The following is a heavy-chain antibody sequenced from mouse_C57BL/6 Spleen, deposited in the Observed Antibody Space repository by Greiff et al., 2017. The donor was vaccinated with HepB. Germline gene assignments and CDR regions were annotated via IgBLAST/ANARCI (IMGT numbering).Heavy chain of an antibody. CDR2: IYPGSGST. V-gene: IGHV1-55*01. J-gene: IGHJ1*03. CDR3: ARWAYGSSWYFDV. Sequence: VQLQHPGAELVKPGASVKMSCKASGYTFTSYWITWVKQRPGQGLEWIGDIYPGSGSTNYNEKFKSKATLTVDTSSSTAYMQLSSLTSEDAAVYYCARWAYGSSWYFDVWGTGTTVTVSS. CDR1: GYTFTSYW. D-gene: IGHD1-1*01.